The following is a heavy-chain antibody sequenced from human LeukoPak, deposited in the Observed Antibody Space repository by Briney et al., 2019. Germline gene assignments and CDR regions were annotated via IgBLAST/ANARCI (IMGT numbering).Heavy chain of an antibody. D-gene: IGHD1-26*01. Sequence: PSETLSLTCTVSGGSISSYYWSWIRLPPGKGLEWIGYIYYSGSTNYNPSLKSRVTISVDTSKNQFSLKLSSVTAADTAVYYCARGGTRADYWGQGTLVTVSS. CDR3: ARGGTRADY. J-gene: IGHJ4*02. CDR1: GGSISSYY. CDR2: IYYSGST. V-gene: IGHV4-59*01.